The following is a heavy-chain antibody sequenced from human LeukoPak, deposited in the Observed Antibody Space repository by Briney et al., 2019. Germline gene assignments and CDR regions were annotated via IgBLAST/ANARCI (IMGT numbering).Heavy chain of an antibody. CDR3: ARDNDSWYWFDP. J-gene: IGHJ5*02. CDR1: GYTFTGYY. D-gene: IGHD6-13*01. CDR2: INPNSGGT. V-gene: IGHV1-2*02. Sequence: GSVKVSCTASGYTFTGYYMHWVRQAPGQGLEWVGCINPNSGGTNYAQTFKGRFTMTRDTSISTAYMELSRLRADDTAVYYCARDNDSWYWFDPWGQGTLVTVSS.